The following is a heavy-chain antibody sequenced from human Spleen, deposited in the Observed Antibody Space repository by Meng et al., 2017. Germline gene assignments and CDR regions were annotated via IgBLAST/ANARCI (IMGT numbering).Heavy chain of an antibody. CDR2: INHSGST. Sequence: VRLQQWGAGLFHPLEPIALSCVVCGGSCSDSLWRWIRRPPGKGLEWIGEINHSGSTNYNPSLESRATISVDTSQNNLSLKLSSVTVADSAVYYCARGPTTMAHDFDYWGQGTLVTVSS. J-gene: IGHJ4*02. V-gene: IGHV4-34*01. CDR3: ARGPTTMAHDFDY. D-gene: IGHD4-11*01. CDR1: GGSCSDSL.